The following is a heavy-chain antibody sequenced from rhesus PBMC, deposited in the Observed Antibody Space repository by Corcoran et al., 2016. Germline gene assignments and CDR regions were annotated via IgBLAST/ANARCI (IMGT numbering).Heavy chain of an antibody. Sequence: QVQLQESGPGLVKPSETLSLTCAVSGGSIKINYWSWLRQSPGKGLEWIAHILGGTGSPSHNPSLNSRVTISTDTSKNQFSLKLTSVTAAYTALYYCARYTMTAMDYWGQGVLVIVSS. J-gene: IGHJ4*01. CDR3: ARYTMTAMDY. CDR2: ILGGTGSP. CDR1: GGSIKINY. D-gene: IGHD2-27*01. V-gene: IGHV4-147*01.